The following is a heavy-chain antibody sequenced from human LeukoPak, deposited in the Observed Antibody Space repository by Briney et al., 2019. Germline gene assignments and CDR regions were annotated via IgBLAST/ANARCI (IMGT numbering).Heavy chain of an antibody. D-gene: IGHD2-2*01. V-gene: IGHV4-34*01. Sequence: SETLSLTCAVDGGSFSGYYWSWIRQPPGKGLECIGEMNHSGSTNYNPSLKSRVTISVDTSKNQFSLKLSSVTAADTAVYYCARVPYCSSTSCYPYYLDYWGQGTLVTVSS. J-gene: IGHJ4*02. CDR1: GGSFSGYY. CDR2: MNHSGST. CDR3: ARVPYCSSTSCYPYYLDY.